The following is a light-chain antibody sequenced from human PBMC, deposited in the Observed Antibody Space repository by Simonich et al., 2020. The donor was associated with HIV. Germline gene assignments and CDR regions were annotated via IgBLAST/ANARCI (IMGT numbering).Light chain of an antibody. V-gene: IGLV9-49*01. Sequence: QPVLTQPPSASASLGASVTLTCTLSSGYSNYKVDWYQQRPGKGPRFVMRVGTGGIVGAKGDGSPERFSVLGSGLNRYLTIKNSQEEDESDYHCGADHGSGSNFLVVFGGGTKLTVL. CDR1: SGYSNYK. J-gene: IGLJ2*01. CDR3: GADHGSGSNFLVV. CDR2: VGTGGIVG.